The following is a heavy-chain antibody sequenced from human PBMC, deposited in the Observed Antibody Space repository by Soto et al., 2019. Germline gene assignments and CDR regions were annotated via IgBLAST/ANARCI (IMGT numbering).Heavy chain of an antibody. J-gene: IGHJ6*02. CDR1: GFTFSSYW. D-gene: IGHD2-2*01. Sequence: PGGSLRLSCAASGFTFSSYWMSWVRQATGKGLEWVANMKQDGGENYYVDSVKGRFTISRDNAKNSLYLQMNSLRAEDTAVYYFARWSSTRSEYYYYYGMDVWGQGTTVTVSS. CDR2: MKQDGGEN. CDR3: ARWSSTRSEYYYYYGMDV. V-gene: IGHV3-7*05.